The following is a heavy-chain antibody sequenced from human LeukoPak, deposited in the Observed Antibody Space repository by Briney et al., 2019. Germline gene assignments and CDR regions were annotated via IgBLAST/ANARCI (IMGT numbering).Heavy chain of an antibody. D-gene: IGHD6-19*01. V-gene: IGHV3-30*18. CDR3: AKDPGSGWSKYYFDY. CDR2: ISYDGSNK. CDR1: GFTFSSYG. J-gene: IGHJ4*02. Sequence: SGGSLRLSCAASGFTFSSYGMHWVRQAPGKGLEWVAVISYDGSNKYYADSVKGRFTISKDNSKNTLYLQMNSLRAEDTAVYYCAKDPGSGWSKYYFDYWGQGTLVTVSS.